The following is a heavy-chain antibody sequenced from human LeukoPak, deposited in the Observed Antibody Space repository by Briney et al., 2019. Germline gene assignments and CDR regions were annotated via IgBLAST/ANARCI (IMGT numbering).Heavy chain of an antibody. CDR2: ISYRGST. D-gene: IGHD5-24*01. CDR1: GDSISSSTYY. V-gene: IGHV4-39*02. Sequence: SETLSLTCTVSGDSISSSTYYWGWIRQPPGKGLEWIGSISYRGSTFYNPSLKSRVSISVDTSKNHFSLKLSSVTAADTAVYYCARGDGYNSYYFDYWGQGTLVTVSS. J-gene: IGHJ4*02. CDR3: ARGDGYNSYYFDY.